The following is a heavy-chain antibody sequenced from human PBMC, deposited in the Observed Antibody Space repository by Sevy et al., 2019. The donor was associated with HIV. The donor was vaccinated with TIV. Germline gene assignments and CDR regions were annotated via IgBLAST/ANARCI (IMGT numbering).Heavy chain of an antibody. J-gene: IGHJ6*03. CDR1: GFSFSTYG. CDR3: AKDPRVTISGTTNYYYYMDV. D-gene: IGHD1-7*01. CDR2: IRHDGGNR. Sequence: GGYLRLSCAASGFSFSTYGMHWVRQVPGKGLEWVAFIRHDGGNRYYVDSVKGQFTISRDNSKNTLYLQMNSLRPEDTAIYYCAKDPRVTISGTTNYYYYMDVWGKGTTVTVSS. V-gene: IGHV3-30*02.